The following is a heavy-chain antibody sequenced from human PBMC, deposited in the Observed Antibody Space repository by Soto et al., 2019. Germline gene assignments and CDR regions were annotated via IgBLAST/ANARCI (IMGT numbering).Heavy chain of an antibody. CDR1: GYTFTSYY. CDR2: INPSGGST. Sequence: GASVKVSCKASGYTFTSYYMHWVRQAPGQGLEWMGIINPSGGSTSYAQKFQGRVTTTRDTSTSTVYMELSSLRSEDTAVYYCARDAPVVGGPLYKVSLFDPWGQGTLVTVSS. V-gene: IGHV1-46*01. J-gene: IGHJ5*02. CDR3: ARDAPVVGGPLYKVSLFDP. D-gene: IGHD2-21*01.